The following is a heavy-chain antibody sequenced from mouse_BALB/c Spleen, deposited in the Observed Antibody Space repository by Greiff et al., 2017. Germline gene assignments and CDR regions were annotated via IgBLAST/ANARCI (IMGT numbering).Heavy chain of an antibody. V-gene: IGHV5-12-2*01. Sequence: EVHLVESGGGLVKPGGSLKLSCAASGFTFSSYTMSWVRQTPEKRLEWVATISNGGGSTYYPDTVKGRFTISRDNAKNTLYLQMSSLKSEDTAMYYCARHPYYYGSSYYAMDYSGQGTSVTVSS. D-gene: IGHD1-1*01. CDR2: ISNGGGST. J-gene: IGHJ4*01. CDR3: ARHPYYYGSSYYAMDY. CDR1: GFTFSSYT.